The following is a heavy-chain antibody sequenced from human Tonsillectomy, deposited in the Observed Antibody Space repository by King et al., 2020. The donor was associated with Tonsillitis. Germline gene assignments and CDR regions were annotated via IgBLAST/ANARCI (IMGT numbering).Heavy chain of an antibody. D-gene: IGHD3-3*01. CDR2: IYTSGST. CDR1: GGSISSGSYY. Sequence: VQLQESGPGLVKPSQTLSLTCTVSGGSISSGSYYWSWIRQPAGKGLEWIGRIYTSGSTNYNPSLKSRVTMSVDTSKNQFSLKLSSVTAADTAVYYLARDVHTYYDFWSGYLGGAFDIWGQGTMVTVSS. J-gene: IGHJ3*02. CDR3: ARDVHTYYDFWSGYLGGAFDI. V-gene: IGHV4-61*02.